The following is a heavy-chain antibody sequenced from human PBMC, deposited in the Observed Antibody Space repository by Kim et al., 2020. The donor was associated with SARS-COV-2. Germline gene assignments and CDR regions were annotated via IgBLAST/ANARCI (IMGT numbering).Heavy chain of an antibody. Sequence: GGSLRLSCAASGFIFSSYWMSWVRQAPGKGLEWVSTISNAGGTFYYVAVKRRRFTSSENSANSLYIQKINLRAGETAVYYCGRRIFLWLRVFACGGR. CDR3: GRRIFLWLRVFAC. D-gene: IGHD3-10*01. CDR2: ISNAGGTF. CDR1: GFIFSSYW. J-gene: IGHJ2*01. V-gene: IGHV3-7*01.